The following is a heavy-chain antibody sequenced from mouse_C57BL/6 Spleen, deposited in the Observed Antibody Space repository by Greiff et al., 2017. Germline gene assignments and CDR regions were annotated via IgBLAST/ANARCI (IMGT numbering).Heavy chain of an antibody. CDR3: ARDGGGLRQFAY. CDR1: GFTFSSYA. D-gene: IGHD2-4*01. CDR2: ISDGGSYT. V-gene: IGHV5-4*01. J-gene: IGHJ3*01. Sequence: EVQGVESGGGLVKPGGSLKLSCAASGFTFSSYAMSWVRQTPEKRLEWVATISDGGSYTYYPDNVKGRFTISRDNAKNNLYLQMSHLKSEDTAMYYCARDGGGLRQFAYWCQGTLVTVSA.